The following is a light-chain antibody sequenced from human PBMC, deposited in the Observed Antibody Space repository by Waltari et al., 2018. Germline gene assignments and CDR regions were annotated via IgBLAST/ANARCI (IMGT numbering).Light chain of an antibody. J-gene: IGKJ2*01. CDR1: QTLNRW. Sequence: DIQMTQSPSTLSASVGDRVTITCRASQTLNRWLAWYQQKPGKAPKLLSYKASTLQSGVPSRFSGSDSGTQFALTITGLQAEDFATYYCQQYHSYPYTFGQGTKLEIK. CDR3: QQYHSYPYT. V-gene: IGKV1-5*03. CDR2: KAS.